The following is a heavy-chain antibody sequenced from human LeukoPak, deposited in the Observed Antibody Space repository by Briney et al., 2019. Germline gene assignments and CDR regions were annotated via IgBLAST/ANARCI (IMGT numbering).Heavy chain of an antibody. Sequence: PSACLSLARTVAGGSISSSYWGSVRPPRGKGLGWIGYIYFSGSTNYNPSLKSRVTISVDTSKNQFSLKLRSVTAADPAVYYWSGYGRAGYDCWRCYAFDYWGQGNPGTVSS. D-gene: IGHD3-3*01. V-gene: IGHV4-59*01. CDR1: GGSISSSY. J-gene: IGHJ4*02. CDR3: SGYGRAGYDCWRCYAFDY. CDR2: IYFSGST.